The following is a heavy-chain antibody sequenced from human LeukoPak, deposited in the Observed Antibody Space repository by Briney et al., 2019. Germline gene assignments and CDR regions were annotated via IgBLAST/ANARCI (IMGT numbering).Heavy chain of an antibody. D-gene: IGHD3-10*01. CDR3: ARAGSGSYYKGFDY. Sequence: SETLSLTCTVSGGSISSSSYYWGWIRQPPGKGLEWIGSIYCSGSTYYNPSLKSRATISVDTSKNQFSLKLSSVTAADTAVYYCARAGSGSYYKGFDYWGQGTLVTVSS. CDR1: GGSISSSSYY. J-gene: IGHJ4*02. CDR2: IYCSGST. V-gene: IGHV4-39*07.